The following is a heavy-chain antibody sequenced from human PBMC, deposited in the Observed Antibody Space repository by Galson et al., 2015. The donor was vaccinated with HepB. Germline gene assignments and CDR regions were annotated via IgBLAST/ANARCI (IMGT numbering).Heavy chain of an antibody. CDR2: ISSSSSTI. CDR3: ARDEYNWNYWPSYYYYYMDV. Sequence: SLRLSCAASGFTFSSYSMNWVRQAPGKGLEWVSYISSSSSTIYYADSVKGRFTISRDNAKNSLYLQMNSLRAEDTAVYYCARDEYNWNYWPSYYYYYMDVWGKGTTVTVSS. D-gene: IGHD1-7*01. CDR1: GFTFSSYS. V-gene: IGHV3-48*01. J-gene: IGHJ6*03.